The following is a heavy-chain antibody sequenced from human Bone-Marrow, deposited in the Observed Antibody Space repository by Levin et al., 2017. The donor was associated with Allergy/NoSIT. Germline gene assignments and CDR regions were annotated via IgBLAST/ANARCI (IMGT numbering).Heavy chain of an antibody. CDR2: ISWNSGTI. Sequence: GGSLRLSFSSSFFPFSSSSLPFFLPFPLKGLEWVSGISWNSGTIGYADSVKGRFTISRDNAKNSVYLQMNSLRVEDTALYYCASGASSSWYRAGVGDHWGQGTLVTVSS. CDR1: FFPFSSSS. D-gene: IGHD6-13*01. V-gene: IGHV3-9*01. CDR3: ASGASSSWYRAGVGDH. J-gene: IGHJ4*02.